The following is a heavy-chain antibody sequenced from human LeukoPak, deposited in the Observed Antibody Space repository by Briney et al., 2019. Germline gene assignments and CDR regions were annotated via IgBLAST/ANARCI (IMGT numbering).Heavy chain of an antibody. V-gene: IGHV3-20*04. J-gene: IGHJ5*02. Sequence: PGGSLRLSCAASGFTFSSYSMNWVRQAPGKGLEWVSGINWNGGSTGYADSVKGRFTISRDNAKNSLYLQMNSLRAEDTALYYCARALSSSSLNWFDPWGQGTLVTVSS. CDR2: INWNGGST. CDR1: GFTFSSYS. D-gene: IGHD6-6*01. CDR3: ARALSSSSLNWFDP.